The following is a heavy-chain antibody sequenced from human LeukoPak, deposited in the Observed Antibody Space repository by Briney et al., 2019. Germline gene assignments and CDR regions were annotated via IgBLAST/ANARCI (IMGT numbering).Heavy chain of an antibody. CDR2: FYTSGTT. CDR1: GGSISSSSYY. Sequence: SETLSLTCTVSGGSISSSSYYWSWIRQPAGKGLEWIGRFYTSGTTNYNPSLKSRVTMSVDTSKNQFSLKLSSVTAADTAVYYCARDRDQLLYSYYYYYVDVWGRGTTVTVSS. J-gene: IGHJ6*03. CDR3: ARDRDQLLYSYYYYYVDV. V-gene: IGHV4-61*02. D-gene: IGHD2-2*02.